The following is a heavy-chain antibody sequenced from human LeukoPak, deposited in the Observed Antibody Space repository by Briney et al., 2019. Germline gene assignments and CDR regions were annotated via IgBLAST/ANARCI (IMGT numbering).Heavy chain of an antibody. CDR2: INPNSGGT. J-gene: IGHJ5*02. V-gene: IGHV1-2*06. CDR1: GYTFTGYS. D-gene: IGHD6-13*01. CDR3: ARDRLAAGGSGA. Sequence: GASVKVSCMASGYTFTGYSMHWVRLAPGQGHEWMGRINPNSGGTNYAQKFQGRVTMTRDTSISTAYMELSSLRSDDTAVYYCARDRLAAGGSGAWGQGTLVTVSS.